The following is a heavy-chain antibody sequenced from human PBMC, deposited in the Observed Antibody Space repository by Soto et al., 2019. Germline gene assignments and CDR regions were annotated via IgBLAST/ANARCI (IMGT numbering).Heavy chain of an antibody. J-gene: IGHJ6*02. V-gene: IGHV5-10-1*01. CDR1: GYSFTSYW. D-gene: IGHD3-10*01. CDR2: IDPSDSYT. CDR3: ARDRPQGEAPLYGMDV. Sequence: PGESLKISCKGSGYSFTSYWISWVRQMPGKGLEWTGRIDPSDSYTNYSPSFQGHVTISADKSISTAYLQWSSLKASDTAMYYCARDRPQGEAPLYGMDVWGQGTTVTVSS.